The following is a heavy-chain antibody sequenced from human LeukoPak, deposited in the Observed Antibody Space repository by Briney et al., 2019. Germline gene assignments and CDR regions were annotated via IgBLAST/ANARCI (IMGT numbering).Heavy chain of an antibody. Sequence: SETLSLTCTVSGGSISSYYWSWIRQPPGKGLEWIGYIYYSGSTNYNPSLKSRVTMSVDTSKNQFSLKLSSVTAADTAVYYCARDVNFGVVTYFDYWGQGTLVTVSS. CDR3: ARDVNFGVVTYFDY. D-gene: IGHD3-3*01. CDR2: IYYSGST. J-gene: IGHJ4*02. V-gene: IGHV4-59*12. CDR1: GGSISSYY.